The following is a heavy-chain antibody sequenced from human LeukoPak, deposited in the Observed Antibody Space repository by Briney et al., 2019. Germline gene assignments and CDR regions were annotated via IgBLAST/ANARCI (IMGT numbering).Heavy chain of an antibody. D-gene: IGHD1-14*01. V-gene: IGHV4-59*08. J-gene: IGHJ4*02. Sequence: SETLSLTCSVSGGSVSSYYWSWIRQSPGKGLEWIVYIHNSGRTNYNPSLKSRVTGFVDTSKNQVSLRLSSVTAADTAVYYCARHGTISSESYFDYWGQGALVTVSS. CDR1: GGSVSSYY. CDR3: ARHGTISSESYFDY. CDR2: IHNSGRT.